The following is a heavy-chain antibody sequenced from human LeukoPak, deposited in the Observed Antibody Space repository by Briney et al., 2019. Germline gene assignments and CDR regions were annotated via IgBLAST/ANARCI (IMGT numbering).Heavy chain of an antibody. CDR1: GFTFSSYG. Sequence: PGGSLRLSCAASGFTFSSYGMHWVRQAPGKGLEWVAVISYDGSNKYYADSVKGRFTISRDNSKNTLYLQMNSLRAEDTAVYYCASGVTGWFGEFFPDAFDIWGQGTMVTVSS. V-gene: IGHV3-30*03. D-gene: IGHD3-10*01. CDR3: ASGVTGWFGEFFPDAFDI. CDR2: ISYDGSNK. J-gene: IGHJ3*02.